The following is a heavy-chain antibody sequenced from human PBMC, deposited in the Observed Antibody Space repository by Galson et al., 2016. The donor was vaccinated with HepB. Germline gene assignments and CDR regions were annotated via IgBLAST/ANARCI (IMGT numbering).Heavy chain of an antibody. V-gene: IGHV3-21*01. J-gene: IGHJ4*02. D-gene: IGHD3-22*01. CDR1: GFAFHTYS. CDR3: VRGGYDSLSFVGDQ. Sequence: SLRLSCAASGFAFHTYSMNWVRQSPAKGLEWVSSISRSSANIYYADSARGRFTISRDNAKNSLFLQMNSLRAEDTAVYYCVRGGYDSLSFVGDQWGQGTLVTVSS. CDR2: ISRSSANI.